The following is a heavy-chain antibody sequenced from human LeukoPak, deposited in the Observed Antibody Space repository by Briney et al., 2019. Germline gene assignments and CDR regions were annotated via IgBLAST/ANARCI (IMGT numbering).Heavy chain of an antibody. CDR1: GGSISSYY. D-gene: IGHD6-6*01. CDR2: IYYSGST. Sequence: PSETLSLTCTVSGGSISSYYWSWIRQPPGKGLEWIGYIYYSGSTNYNPSLKSRVTISVDTSKNQFSLKLSSVTAADTAVYYCARVFASSPEDYWGQGTLVTVSS. V-gene: IGHV4-59*01. J-gene: IGHJ4*02. CDR3: ARVFASSPEDY.